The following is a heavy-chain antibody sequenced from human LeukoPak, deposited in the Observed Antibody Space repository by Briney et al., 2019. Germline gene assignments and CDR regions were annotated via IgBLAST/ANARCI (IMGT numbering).Heavy chain of an antibody. CDR2: INPSGGST. V-gene: IGHV1-46*01. Sequence: ASVKVSCKASGYTFTSYYMHWVRQAPGQGLEWMGIINPSGGSTSYAQKFQGRVTMTRDTSTSTVYMELSSLRSEDTAVYYCARDFGPIYDYVWGSAMDVWGQGTTVTVSS. J-gene: IGHJ6*02. CDR1: GYTFTSYY. D-gene: IGHD3-16*01. CDR3: ARDFGPIYDYVWGSAMDV.